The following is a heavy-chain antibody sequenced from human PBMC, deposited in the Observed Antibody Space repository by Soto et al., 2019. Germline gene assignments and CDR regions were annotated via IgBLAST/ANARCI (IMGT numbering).Heavy chain of an antibody. J-gene: IGHJ4*02. Sequence: QVQLVESGGGLVKPGGSLRLSCAASGFIFSDYYMSWFRQAPGKGLEWVSYISRNSTYTNYADSVKGRFTISKDNSKSTVYLQMNSLRAEDTAVYFCAKGGRTWYGFDYWGQGTLDTVSS. D-gene: IGHD6-13*01. CDR1: GFIFSDYY. CDR2: ISRNSTYT. CDR3: AKGGRTWYGFDY. V-gene: IGHV3-11*05.